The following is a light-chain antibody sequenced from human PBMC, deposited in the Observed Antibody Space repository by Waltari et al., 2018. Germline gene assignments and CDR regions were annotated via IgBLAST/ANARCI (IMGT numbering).Light chain of an antibody. J-gene: IGKJ2*01. Sequence: EVLMTQSQLTLSVSPGERATLSCRASQSIARNLAWYQQKPGQAPRLLIYGASTRATDVPDRFSGSGSGTEFTLTISSLQSEDFAVYYCQQYNNWRTFGQGTKLEIK. CDR2: GAS. CDR1: QSIARN. V-gene: IGKV3-15*01. CDR3: QQYNNWRT.